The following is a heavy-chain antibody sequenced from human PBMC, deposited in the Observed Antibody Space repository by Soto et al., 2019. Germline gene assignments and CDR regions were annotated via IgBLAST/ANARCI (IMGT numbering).Heavy chain of an antibody. D-gene: IGHD2-15*01. Sequence: EVQLLESGGGLVQPGGSRRLSCAASGFTFSSYAMSWVRQAPGQGLEWVSTISDSGSTYYADSVKGRFTISRYIAKHTRYVQMSSLRAEDTAVYYCAKGGEGYCSGTSCLYHMDAWGKGTTVTVSS. J-gene: IGHJ6*03. V-gene: IGHV3-23*01. CDR3: AKGGEGYCSGTSCLYHMDA. CDR1: GFTFSSYA. CDR2: ISDSGST.